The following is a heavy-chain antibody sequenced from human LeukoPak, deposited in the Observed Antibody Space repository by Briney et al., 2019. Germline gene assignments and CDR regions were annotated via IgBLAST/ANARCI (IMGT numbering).Heavy chain of an antibody. CDR2: ISYDGSNK. CDR1: GFTFSSYA. V-gene: IGHV3-30*04. D-gene: IGHD6-19*01. J-gene: IGHJ4*02. Sequence: GGSLRLSCAASGFTFSSYAMHWVRQAPGKGLEWVAVISYDGSNKYYTDSVKGRFTISRDNSKSTLYLQMNSLRAEDTAVYYCAKVRWDNSGWYYLDYWGQGTLVTVSS. CDR3: AKVRWDNSGWYYLDY.